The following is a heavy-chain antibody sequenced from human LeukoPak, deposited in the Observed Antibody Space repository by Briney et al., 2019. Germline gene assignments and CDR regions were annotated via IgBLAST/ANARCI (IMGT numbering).Heavy chain of an antibody. CDR1: GFTFSSYS. CDR3: ARDWDFWSGYPSYYMDV. J-gene: IGHJ6*03. Sequence: GGSLRLSCAASGFTFSSYSMNWVRQAPGKGLEWVSYISSSSSTICYADSVKGRFTISRDNAKNSLYLQMNSLRAEDTAVYYCARDWDFWSGYPSYYMDVWGKGTTVTVSS. D-gene: IGHD3-3*01. V-gene: IGHV3-48*01. CDR2: ISSSSSTI.